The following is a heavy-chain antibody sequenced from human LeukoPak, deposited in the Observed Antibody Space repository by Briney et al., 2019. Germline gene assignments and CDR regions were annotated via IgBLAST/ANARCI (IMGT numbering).Heavy chain of an antibody. D-gene: IGHD4-17*01. J-gene: IGHJ4*02. Sequence: GGSLRLSCAASEFTFSSYGMHWVRQAPGKGLEWVAVISYDGSNKYYADSVKGRFTISRDNSKNTLYLQMNSLRAEDTAVYYCAREHDYGDLTRDYWGQGTLVTVSS. CDR3: AREHDYGDLTRDY. CDR2: ISYDGSNK. V-gene: IGHV3-30*03. CDR1: EFTFSSYG.